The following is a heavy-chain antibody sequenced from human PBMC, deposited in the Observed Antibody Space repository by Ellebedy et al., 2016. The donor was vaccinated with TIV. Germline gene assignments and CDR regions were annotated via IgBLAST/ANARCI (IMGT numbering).Heavy chain of an antibody. Sequence: GESLKISXAASGFTFSSYWMHWVRQAPGKGLVWVSRINSDGSSTSYADSVKGRFTISRDNAKNTLYLQMNSLRAEDTAVYYCAREPYYDSDWGQGTLVTVSS. V-gene: IGHV3-74*01. CDR1: GFTFSSYW. CDR3: AREPYYDSD. CDR2: INSDGSST. J-gene: IGHJ4*02. D-gene: IGHD3-22*01.